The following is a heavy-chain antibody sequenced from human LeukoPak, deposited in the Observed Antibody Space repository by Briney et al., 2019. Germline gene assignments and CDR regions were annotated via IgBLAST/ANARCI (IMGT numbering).Heavy chain of an antibody. D-gene: IGHD2-15*01. CDR2: IYYSEST. CDR3: ASSTRMGRFYAFDI. J-gene: IGHJ3*02. Sequence: SETLSLTCTVSVGSISSYYWSWIRQPPGKGLEWIGYIYYSESTNYNPSLKSRVTISVDTSKNQFSLTLCSVTDADTAVYYCASSTRMGRFYAFDIWGQGTMVTVSS. V-gene: IGHV4-59*01. CDR1: VGSISSYY.